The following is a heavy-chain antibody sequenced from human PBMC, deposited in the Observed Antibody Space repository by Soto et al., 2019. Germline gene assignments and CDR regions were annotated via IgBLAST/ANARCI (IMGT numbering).Heavy chain of an antibody. V-gene: IGHV1-3*01. CDR3: ARGYTSGWTFDF. J-gene: IGHJ4*02. D-gene: IGHD6-19*01. Sequence: QVQLVQSGAEVQQPGASASVSCKASGYNFTTYVVHWWRQATGQGPEWMGWINCGSGNTVYSQKFQGRVTFTRATSARTAYMELNSLTSGDTAVYYCARGYTSGWTFDFWGRGTLVTVSS. CDR2: INCGSGNT. CDR1: GYNFTTYV.